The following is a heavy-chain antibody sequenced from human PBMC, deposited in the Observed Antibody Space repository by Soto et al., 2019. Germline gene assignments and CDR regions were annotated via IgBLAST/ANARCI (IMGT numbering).Heavy chain of an antibody. CDR2: TYHSGNP. D-gene: IGHD2-15*01. V-gene: IGHV4-30-2*01. Sequence: SETLSLTCDVSGDTISTGGYTWAWIRQPPGEALEWIGHTYHSGNPYYNPSLKSRVIISVDRSKNQFSLKVRSVTAAGTAVYYCARVMGLSVDGLDYWGQGTLVTVSS. CDR1: GDTISTGGYT. CDR3: ARVMGLSVDGLDY. J-gene: IGHJ4*02.